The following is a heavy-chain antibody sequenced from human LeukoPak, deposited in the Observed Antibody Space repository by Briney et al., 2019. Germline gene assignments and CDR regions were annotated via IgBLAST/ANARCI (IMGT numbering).Heavy chain of an antibody. J-gene: IGHJ6*02. CDR1: GFTFDAYA. V-gene: IGHV3-43*02. Sequence: GGSLRLSCEASGFTFDAYAMHWVRQAPGKGLEWVSLIKDGSATYYADSVKGRFTISRDNSKNSLYLQINSLRSEDTALYYCATWAFYHSLDVWGQGTTVTVSS. CDR3: ATWAFYHSLDV. CDR2: IKDGSAT. D-gene: IGHD1-26*01.